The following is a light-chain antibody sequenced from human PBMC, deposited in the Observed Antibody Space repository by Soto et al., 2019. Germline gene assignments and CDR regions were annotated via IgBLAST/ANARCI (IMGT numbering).Light chain of an antibody. CDR1: QSVSSN. CDR3: QQYNNWPPWT. CDR2: GAS. Sequence: EIVMTQSPATLSVSPGERATLSCRASQSVSSNLAWYQQKPGQAPRLLIYGASVRATGIPARFSGSGSGTEFTLTISSLQSEDFAVYYCQQYNNWPPWTFGQGTNVDIK. J-gene: IGKJ1*01. V-gene: IGKV3D-15*01.